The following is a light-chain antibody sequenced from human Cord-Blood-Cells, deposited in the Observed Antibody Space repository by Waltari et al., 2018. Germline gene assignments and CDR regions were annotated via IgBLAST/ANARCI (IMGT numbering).Light chain of an antibody. CDR3: QQRSNWPKT. J-gene: IGKJ1*01. CDR1: QGVSSY. CDR2: DAS. V-gene: IGKV3-11*02. Sequence: EIVLTQSPATLSLSPGERATLTCRASQGVSSYLAWYQQKPGQAPRLLIYDASNRATGIPARFSGSGSGRDFTLTISSLEPEDVAVYYCQQRSNWPKTFGQGTKVEIK.